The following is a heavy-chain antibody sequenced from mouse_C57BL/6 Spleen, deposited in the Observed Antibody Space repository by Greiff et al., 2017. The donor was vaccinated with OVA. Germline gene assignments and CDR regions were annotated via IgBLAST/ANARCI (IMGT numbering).Heavy chain of an antibody. CDR2: IYPGDGDT. Sequence: QVQLQQSGAELVKPGASVKISCKASGYAFSSYWMNWVKQRPGKGLEWIGQIYPGDGDTNYNGKFKGKATLTADKSSSTAYMQLSSLTSEDSAVYFCARSGIYYYGSRVLYYFDYWGQGTTLTVSS. V-gene: IGHV1-80*01. D-gene: IGHD1-1*01. J-gene: IGHJ2*01. CDR1: GYAFSSYW. CDR3: ARSGIYYYGSRVLYYFDY.